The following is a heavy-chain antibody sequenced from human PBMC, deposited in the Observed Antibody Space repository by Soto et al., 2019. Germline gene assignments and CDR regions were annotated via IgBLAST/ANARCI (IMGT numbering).Heavy chain of an antibody. V-gene: IGHV3-33*01. D-gene: IGHD2-15*01. J-gene: IGHJ4*02. CDR3: ARGSRAWVVGAKGFDY. CDR2: IWYDGSNK. Sequence: QVQLVESGGGVVPPGRSLRLSCAASGFTFSSYGMHWVRQAPGKGLEWVAVIWYDGSNKYYADSVKGRFTISRDNSKNMLYLQMNSLRAEDTAVYYCARGSRAWVVGAKGFDYWGQGTLVTVSS. CDR1: GFTFSSYG.